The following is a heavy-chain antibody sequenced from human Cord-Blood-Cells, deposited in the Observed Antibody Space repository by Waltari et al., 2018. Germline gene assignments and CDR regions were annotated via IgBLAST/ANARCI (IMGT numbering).Heavy chain of an antibody. CDR1: GGTFSSYA. V-gene: IGHV1-69*01. CDR2: IIPIFGTA. J-gene: IGHJ6*02. D-gene: IGHD2-2*01. Sequence: QVQLVQSGAEVKKPGSSVKVSCKASGGTFSSYAISWVRQAPGQGLEWMGGIIPIFGTANYAQKFQGRVTITADESTSTAYMELSSLRSEDTAVYYCARDEKDIVVVPAAMHYYYGMDVWGQGP. CDR3: ARDEKDIVVVPAAMHYYYGMDV.